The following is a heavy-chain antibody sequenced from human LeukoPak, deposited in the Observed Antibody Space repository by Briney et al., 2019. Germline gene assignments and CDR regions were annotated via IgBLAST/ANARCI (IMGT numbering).Heavy chain of an antibody. CDR3: ARGVVVAALIYYYYGMDV. CDR2: IIPIFGTA. CDR1: GGTFSSYA. D-gene: IGHD2-15*01. Sequence: ASVKVSCKASGGTFSSYAISWVRQAPGQGLEWMRGIIPIFGTANYAQKFQGRVTITADESTSTAYMELSSLRSEDTAVYYCARGVVVAALIYYYYGMDVWGQGTTVTVSS. V-gene: IGHV1-69*13. J-gene: IGHJ6*02.